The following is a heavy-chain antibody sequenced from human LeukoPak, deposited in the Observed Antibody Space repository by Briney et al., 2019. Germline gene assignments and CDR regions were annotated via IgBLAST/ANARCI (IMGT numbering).Heavy chain of an antibody. CDR3: AKAHSGWRPDWFDP. J-gene: IGHJ5*02. D-gene: IGHD6-19*01. V-gene: IGHV3-23*01. Sequence: PGGSLRLSCAASGFTFSSYAMSWVRQAPGKGLEWVSAIGGSGGNSYYADSVKGRFTISRDNSKNTLYLQMNSLRAEDTAVYYCAKAHSGWRPDWFDPWGQGTLVTVSS. CDR2: IGGSGGNS. CDR1: GFTFSSYA.